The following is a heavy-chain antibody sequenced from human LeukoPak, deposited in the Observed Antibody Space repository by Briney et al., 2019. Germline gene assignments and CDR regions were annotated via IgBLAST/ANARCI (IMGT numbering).Heavy chain of an antibody. CDR2: INPNSGGT. D-gene: IGHD2-15*01. Sequence: ASVKVSCKASGYTFIGYYMHWVRQAPGQGLEWMGWINPNSGGTNYAQKFQGRVTMTRDTSISTAYMELSRLRSDDTAVYYCARVEVTRYCSGGSCYPFDYWGQGTLVTVSS. CDR1: GYTFIGYY. J-gene: IGHJ4*02. V-gene: IGHV1-2*02. CDR3: ARVEVTRYCSGGSCYPFDY.